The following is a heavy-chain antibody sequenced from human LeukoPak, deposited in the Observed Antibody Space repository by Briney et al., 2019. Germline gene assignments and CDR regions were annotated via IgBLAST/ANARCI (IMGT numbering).Heavy chain of an antibody. CDR3: ARGLDSSGYYRY. J-gene: IGHJ4*02. CDR2: ISPSDGTT. Sequence: ASVKVSCKASGYTFTSYYMHWVRQAPGQGLEWVGIISPSDGTTNYIQEFQGRVTMTRDTSTSTVYMELSSLRTEDTAIYYCARGLDSSGYYRYWGQGTLVTVSS. D-gene: IGHD3-22*01. CDR1: GYTFTSYY. V-gene: IGHV1-46*01.